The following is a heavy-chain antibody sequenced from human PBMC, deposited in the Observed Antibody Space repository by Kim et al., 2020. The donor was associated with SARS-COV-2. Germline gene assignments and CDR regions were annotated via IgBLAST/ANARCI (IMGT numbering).Heavy chain of an antibody. D-gene: IGHD6-6*01. CDR1: GGSISSYY. CDR2: IYYSGST. V-gene: IGHV4-59*13. Sequence: SETLSPTCTVSGGSISSYYWSWIRQPPGKGLEWIGYIYYSGSTNYNPSLKSRVTISVDTSKNQFSLKLSSVTAADTAVYYCARDVGDEYSSKNDAFDIWGQGTIVTVSS. CDR3: ARDVGDEYSSKNDAFDI. J-gene: IGHJ3*02.